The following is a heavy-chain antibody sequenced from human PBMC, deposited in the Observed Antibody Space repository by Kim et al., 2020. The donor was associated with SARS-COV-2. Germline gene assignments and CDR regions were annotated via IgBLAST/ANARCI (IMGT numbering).Heavy chain of an antibody. J-gene: IGHJ4*02. CDR3: ARQTGVLGSGSYELHDY. CDR2: IDPDDSDT. D-gene: IGHD3-10*01. V-gene: IGHV5-51*01. Sequence: GESLKISCNGSGYRFSSNWITWVRQMPGKGLEWMGRIDPDDSDTRYSPSFQGHVSISADKSISTAYLQWSSLKASHTAIYYCARQTGVLGSGSYELHDYWGQGTLVTVSS. CDR1: GYRFSSNW.